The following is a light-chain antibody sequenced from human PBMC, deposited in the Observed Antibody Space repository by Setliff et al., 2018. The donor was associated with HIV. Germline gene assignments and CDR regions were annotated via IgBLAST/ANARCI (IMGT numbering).Light chain of an antibody. CDR3: CAYAGSSSLI. V-gene: IGLV2-23*02. CDR2: DVN. CDR1: NSDVGGYIL. Sequence: QSALAQPASVSGSPGQSITISCTGTNSDVGGYILVSWYQQHPGKAPKLILDDVNKWPSGVSNRFSGSKSGNTASLTISGLQADDEAHYYCCAYAGSSSLIFGGGTNVTVL. J-gene: IGLJ2*01.